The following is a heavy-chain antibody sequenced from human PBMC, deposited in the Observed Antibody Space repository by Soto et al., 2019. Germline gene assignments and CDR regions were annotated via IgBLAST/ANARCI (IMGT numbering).Heavy chain of an antibody. V-gene: IGHV3-23*01. CDR2: ISGSGGST. CDR3: AKVPYYDFWSGYYTGAPYYFDY. D-gene: IGHD3-3*01. CDR1: GFTFSSYA. Sequence: EVQLLESGGGLVQPGGSLRLSCAASGFTFSSYAMSWVRQAPGKGLEWVSAISGSGGSTYYAYSVKGRFTISRDNSRNTLYLQMNSLRAEDTAVYYCAKVPYYDFWSGYYTGAPYYFDYWGQGTLVTVSS. J-gene: IGHJ4*02.